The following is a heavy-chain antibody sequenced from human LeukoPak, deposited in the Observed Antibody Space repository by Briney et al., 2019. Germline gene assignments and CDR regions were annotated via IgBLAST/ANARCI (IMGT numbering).Heavy chain of an antibody. CDR2: IYPGDSDT. CDR3: ASRKKGMATAGFDY. CDR1: GYSFTSYW. V-gene: IGHV5-51*01. D-gene: IGHD5-24*01. Sequence: GEXXKISCKGSGYSFTSYWSGWVRQMPGKGLEWMGIIYPGDSDTRYSPSFQGQVTISAEKSISTAYLQWSSLKASDTALYYCASRKKGMATAGFDYWGQGTLVTVSS. J-gene: IGHJ4*02.